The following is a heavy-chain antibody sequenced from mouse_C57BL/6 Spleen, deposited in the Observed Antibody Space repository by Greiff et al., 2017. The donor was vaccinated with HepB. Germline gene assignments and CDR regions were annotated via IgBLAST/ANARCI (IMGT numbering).Heavy chain of an antibody. J-gene: IGHJ2*01. Sequence: QVQLQQPGAELVMPGASVKLSCKASGYTFTSYWMHWVKQRPGQGLEWIGEIDPSDSYTNYNQKFKGKSTLTVDKSSSTAYMQLSSLTSEDSAVYYCARPGLITTVVALDYWGQGTTLTVSS. CDR1: GYTFTSYW. V-gene: IGHV1-69*01. CDR2: IDPSDSYT. D-gene: IGHD1-1*01. CDR3: ARPGLITTVVALDY.